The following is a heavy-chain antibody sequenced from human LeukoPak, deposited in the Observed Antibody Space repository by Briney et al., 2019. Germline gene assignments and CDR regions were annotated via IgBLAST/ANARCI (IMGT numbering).Heavy chain of an antibody. CDR3: SGMAAAGIDY. D-gene: IGHD6-13*01. V-gene: IGHV4-59*08. Sequence: SETLSLTCTVSGGPISSYYWSWIRQPPGKGLEWIGYIYYSGSTNYNPSLKSRVTISVDTSKNQFSLKLSSVTAADTAVYYCSGMAAAGIDYWGQGTLVTVSS. J-gene: IGHJ4*02. CDR2: IYYSGST. CDR1: GGPISSYY.